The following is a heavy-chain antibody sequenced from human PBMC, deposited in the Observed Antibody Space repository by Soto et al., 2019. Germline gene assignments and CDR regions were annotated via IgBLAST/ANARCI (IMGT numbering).Heavy chain of an antibody. CDR1: GGSISSGGSY. Sequence: QVQLQESGPGLVKPSQTLSLTCTVSGGSISSGGSYWSWIRQHPGKGLEWIGYIYYSGSTYYNPSLKSRVTISVDTSQNQFSLKRSSVAAADTAVYYCARGGDYYYDSRGHSWGYWYFDLWCRGPLVTVSS. CDR3: ARGGDYYYDSRGHSWGYWYFDL. V-gene: IGHV4-31*03. D-gene: IGHD3-22*01. J-gene: IGHJ2*01. CDR2: IYYSGST.